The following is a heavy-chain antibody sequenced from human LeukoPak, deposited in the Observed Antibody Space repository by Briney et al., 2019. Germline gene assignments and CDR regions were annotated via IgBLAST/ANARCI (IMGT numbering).Heavy chain of an antibody. CDR3: ARVPRGSRLSYVFDI. D-gene: IGHD6-13*01. CDR1: GFTFSNYE. Sequence: GGSLRLSCAASGFTFSNYEMNWVRQAPGKGLEWVSYISGTGSAIDYADSVKGRFTISRDNAKNSLYLQMQSLRGEDTAIYYCARVPRGSRLSYVFDIRGEGTIVSVSS. J-gene: IGHJ3*02. V-gene: IGHV3-48*03. CDR2: ISGTGSAI.